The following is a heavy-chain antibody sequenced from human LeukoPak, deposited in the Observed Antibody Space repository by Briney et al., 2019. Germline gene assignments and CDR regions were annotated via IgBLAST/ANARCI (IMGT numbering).Heavy chain of an antibody. Sequence: SETLSLTCAVYGGSFSGYYWSWIRQPQGKGLEWDGEMNNSGSTNYKPFLRSRITISVDTSKNQFSLRLSSATAADAAVYYGARAGDKRGYSYGYFDYWGQGTLVTVSS. V-gene: IGHV4-34*01. CDR1: GGSFSGYY. D-gene: IGHD5-18*01. CDR3: ARAGDKRGYSYGYFDY. CDR2: MNNSGST. J-gene: IGHJ4*02.